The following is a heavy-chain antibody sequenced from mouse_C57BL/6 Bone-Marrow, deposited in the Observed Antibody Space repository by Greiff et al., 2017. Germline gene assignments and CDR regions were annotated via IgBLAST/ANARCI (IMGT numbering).Heavy chain of an antibody. CDR1: GFTFNTYA. CDR3: VSNSPFIATVVAPHAMDY. V-gene: IGHV10-3*01. CDR2: ISSKSSNYAT. Sequence: EVKLVESGGGLVQPKGSLKLSCAASGFTFNTYAMHWVRQAPGKGLEWVARISSKSSNYATYYADSVKDRLTISRDDSQSMLYLQMNNLKTEDIAMYYCVSNSPFIATVVAPHAMDYWGQGTSVTVSS. J-gene: IGHJ4*01. D-gene: IGHD1-1*01.